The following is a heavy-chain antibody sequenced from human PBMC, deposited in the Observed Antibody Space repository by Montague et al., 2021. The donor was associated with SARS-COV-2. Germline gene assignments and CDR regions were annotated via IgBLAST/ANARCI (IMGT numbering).Heavy chain of an antibody. J-gene: IGHJ6*02. CDR1: GFTFSSYA. CDR3: ARDLREGPLLWFGESLLGDGMDV. V-gene: IGHV3-30-3*01. CDR2: ISYDGSNK. Sequence: SLRLSCAASGFTFSSYAMHWLRQAPGKGLEWVAVISYDGSNKYYADSVKGRFTISRDNSKNTLYLQMNSLRAEDTAVYYCARDLREGPLLWFGESLLGDGMDVWGQGTTVTVSS. D-gene: IGHD3-10*01.